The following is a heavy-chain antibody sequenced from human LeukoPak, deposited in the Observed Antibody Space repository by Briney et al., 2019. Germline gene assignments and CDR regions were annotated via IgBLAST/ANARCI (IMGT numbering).Heavy chain of an antibody. CDR3: TRSDCSSGRCPGFDN. CDR2: TYYRSKWFI. D-gene: IGHD6-19*01. J-gene: IGHJ4*02. V-gene: IGHV6-1*01. CDR1: GDSVSSNSAA. Sequence: SQTFSLTCGISGDSVSSNSAAWNWIRQSPSRGLERLGRTYYRSKWFINYAPSVKSRIIINPDTPKNQVSLQLNSVTPEDTAVYYCTRSDCSSGRCPGFDNWGQGTLVTVSS.